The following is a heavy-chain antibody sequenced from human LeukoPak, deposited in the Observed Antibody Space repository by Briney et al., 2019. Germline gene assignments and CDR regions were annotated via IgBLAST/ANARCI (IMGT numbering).Heavy chain of an antibody. CDR1: GFTFSSYG. V-gene: IGHV3-30*18. CDR3: AKGGNYGDFDY. CDR2: ISYDGSNK. D-gene: IGHD4-17*01. J-gene: IGHJ4*02. Sequence: SGGSLRLSCAASGFTFSSYGIHWVRQAPGKGLEWVAVISYDGSNKYYADSVKGRFTISRDNSKNTLYLQMNSLRAEDTAVYYCAKGGNYGDFDYWGQGTLVTVSS.